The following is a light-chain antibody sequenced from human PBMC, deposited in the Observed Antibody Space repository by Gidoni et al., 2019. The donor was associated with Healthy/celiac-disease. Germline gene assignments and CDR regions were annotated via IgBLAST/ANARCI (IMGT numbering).Light chain of an antibody. CDR3: AAWDDSLNGWV. CDR2: SNN. J-gene: IGLJ3*02. V-gene: IGLV1-44*01. Sequence: QSVLTQPPSASGTPGKRVTIPCSGSSSNIGSNPVNWYQQLPGTAPKLLIYSNNQRPSGVPDRFSGSKSGTSASLAISGLQSEDEADYYCAAWDDSLNGWVFGGGTKLTVL. CDR1: SSNIGSNP.